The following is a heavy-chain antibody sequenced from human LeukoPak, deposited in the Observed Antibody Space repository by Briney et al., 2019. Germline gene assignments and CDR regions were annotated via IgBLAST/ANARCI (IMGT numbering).Heavy chain of an antibody. J-gene: IGHJ6*03. V-gene: IGHV1-46*01. CDR2: ITPSGGTI. D-gene: IGHD3-10*01. Sequence: SVRVSCKPSKYTFTTSYMHWVRQAPGQGLEWMGMITPSGGTIRYAQNFQGRITVTRDTSTSTVYMELSSLRSEDTAVYYCARDPGITMVRGVKDYYMDVWGKGTTVSVSS. CDR3: ARDPGITMVRGVKDYYMDV. CDR1: KYTFTTSY.